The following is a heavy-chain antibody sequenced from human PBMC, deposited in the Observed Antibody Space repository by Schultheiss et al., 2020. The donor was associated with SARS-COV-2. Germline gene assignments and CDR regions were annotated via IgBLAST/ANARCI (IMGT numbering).Heavy chain of an antibody. CDR3: ARDRRGWFDP. D-gene: IGHD3-10*01. CDR2: IYYSGST. V-gene: IGHV4-39*07. Sequence: GSLRLSCAASGFTFSSYGMHWVRQAPGKGLEWIGSIYYSGSTYYNPSLKSRVTISVDTSKNQFSLKLSSVTAADTAVYYCARDRRGWFDPWGQGTLVTVSS. J-gene: IGHJ5*02. CDR1: GFTFSSYG.